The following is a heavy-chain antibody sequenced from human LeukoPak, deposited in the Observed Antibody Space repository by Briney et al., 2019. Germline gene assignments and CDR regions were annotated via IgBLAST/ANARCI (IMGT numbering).Heavy chain of an antibody. CDR2: ISSGGGTI. Sequence: QSGGSLRLSCAASGFSFSSYEINWVRQAPGKGLEWISYISSGGGTIYYADSVKGRLTISRDNAKNSLYLQMNSLRSEDTAVYYCARGHYYYGSGSPDAFDIWGQGTMVTVSS. CDR1: GFSFSSYE. D-gene: IGHD3-10*01. CDR3: ARGHYYYGSGSPDAFDI. V-gene: IGHV3-48*03. J-gene: IGHJ3*02.